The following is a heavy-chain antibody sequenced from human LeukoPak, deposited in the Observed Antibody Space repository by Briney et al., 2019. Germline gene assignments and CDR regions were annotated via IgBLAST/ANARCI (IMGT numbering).Heavy chain of an antibody. CDR1: GYTFTGYY. V-gene: IGHV1-18*04. J-gene: IGHJ4*02. Sequence: PWASVKVSCKASGYTFTGYYMHWVRQAPGQGLEWMGWISAYNGNTNYAQKLQGRVTMTTDTSTSTAYMELRSLRSDDTAVYYCARDLGQLVPDYFDYWGQGTLVTVSS. D-gene: IGHD6-13*01. CDR3: ARDLGQLVPDYFDY. CDR2: ISAYNGNT.